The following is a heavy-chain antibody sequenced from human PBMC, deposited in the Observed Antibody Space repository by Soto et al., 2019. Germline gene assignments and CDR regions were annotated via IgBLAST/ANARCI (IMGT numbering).Heavy chain of an antibody. CDR1: GGSVVSDDNY. CDR2: IYNSRIT. Sequence: PSETLSLTCTVSGGSVVSDDNYWSWIRQPPGRGLEWIAYIYNSRITNYNPSLKSRVTISVDSSKNQFSLKLTSVTAADTAVYYCARGLHWNYGYGYWGQGTLVTVSS. D-gene: IGHD1-7*01. CDR3: ARGLHWNYGYGY. J-gene: IGHJ4*02. V-gene: IGHV4-61*08.